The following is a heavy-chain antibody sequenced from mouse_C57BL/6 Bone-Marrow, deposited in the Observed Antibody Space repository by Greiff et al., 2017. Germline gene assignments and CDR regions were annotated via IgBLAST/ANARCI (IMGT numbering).Heavy chain of an antibody. V-gene: IGHV1-7*01. CDR3: AILGRLVEKLPYYFDY. CDR2: INPSSGYT. D-gene: IGHD1-1*02. J-gene: IGHJ2*01. CDR1: GYTFTSYW. Sequence: QVQLQQSGADLAKPGASVKLSCKASGYTFTSYWMHWVKQRPGQGLEWIGYINPSSGYTKYTQKFKDKDTFTAAKSSSTAYMQLSRLTYEDFTVYYCAILGRLVEKLPYYFDYWGQGTTLTVSS.